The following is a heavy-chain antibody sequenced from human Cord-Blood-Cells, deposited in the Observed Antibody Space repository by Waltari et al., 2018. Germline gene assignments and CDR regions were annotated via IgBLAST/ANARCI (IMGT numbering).Heavy chain of an antibody. CDR2: INPNSGGT. D-gene: IGHD3-16*01. CDR3: ARWAGVRVMGVIDY. V-gene: IGHV1-2*02. J-gene: IGHJ4*02. Sequence: QVQLVQSGAEVKKPGASVKVSCKASGYTFTGYYMHWVRQAPGQGLEWMGWINPNSGGTNYAQKCQGRVTMTRDTSISTAYMELSRLRSDDTAVYYCARWAGVRVMGVIDYWGQGTLVTVSS. CDR1: GYTFTGYY.